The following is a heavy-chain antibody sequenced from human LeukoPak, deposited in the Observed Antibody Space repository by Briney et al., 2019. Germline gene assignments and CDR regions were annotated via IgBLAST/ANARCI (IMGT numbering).Heavy chain of an antibody. CDR3: ARVIYDPGAFVLGY. V-gene: IGHV4-39*07. Sequence: SETLSLTCTVSGGSISSSSYYWGWIRQPPGKGLEWIGSIYYSGSTNYNPSLKSRVTISVDTSKNQFSLKLSSVTAADTAVYYCARVIYDPGAFVLGYWGQGTLVTVSS. CDR2: IYYSGST. CDR1: GGSISSSSYY. J-gene: IGHJ4*02. D-gene: IGHD2/OR15-2a*01.